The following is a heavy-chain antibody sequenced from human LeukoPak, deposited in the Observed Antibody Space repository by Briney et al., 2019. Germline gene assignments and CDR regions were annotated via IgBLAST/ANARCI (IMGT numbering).Heavy chain of an antibody. V-gene: IGHV4-31*03. J-gene: IGHJ6*02. D-gene: IGHD3-3*01. CDR2: IYYSGST. CDR3: VRDRYDSYPMDV. Sequence: SETLSLTCTVSGDSISSGGYYWSWIRQHPGKGLEWIGYIYYSGSTYYSPSLKSRATISVDTSKNQFSLNLSSVTAADTAVYYCVRDRYDSYPMDVWGQGTTVTVSS. CDR1: GDSISSGGYY.